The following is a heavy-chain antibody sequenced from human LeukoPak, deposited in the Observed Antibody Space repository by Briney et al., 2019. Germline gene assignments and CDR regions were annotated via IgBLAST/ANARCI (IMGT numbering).Heavy chain of an antibody. CDR2: IIPIFGTA. D-gene: IGHD3-22*01. CDR3: ARVPGRGSYDYDSSGWLLDY. V-gene: IGHV1-69*05. Sequence: SVKVSCKASGGTFSSYAISWVRQAPGQGLEWMGRIIPIFGTANYAQKFQGRVTITTDESTSTAYMELSSLRSEDTAVYYCARVPGRGSYDYDSSGWLLDYWGQGTLVTVSS. CDR1: GGTFSSYA. J-gene: IGHJ4*02.